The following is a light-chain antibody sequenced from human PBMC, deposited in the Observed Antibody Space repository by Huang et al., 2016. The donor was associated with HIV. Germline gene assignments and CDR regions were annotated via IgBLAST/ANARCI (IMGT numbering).Light chain of an antibody. CDR1: QGSSTS. J-gene: IGKJ4*01. CDR3: QQLRSYPLT. V-gene: IGKV1-9*01. Sequence: IQLTQSPSSLSASIGYIVTITCRASQGSSTSLAWYQQKPGKAPNLLIFDASSLRSGVPSRVSGSRSGTVFTLSISSLQPEDFATYCCQQLRSYPLTFGGGTKVEIK. CDR2: DAS.